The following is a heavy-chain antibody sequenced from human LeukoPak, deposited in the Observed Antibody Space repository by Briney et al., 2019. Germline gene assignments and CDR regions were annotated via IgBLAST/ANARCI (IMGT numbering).Heavy chain of an antibody. CDR1: GFTFSSYA. Sequence: GRSLRLSCAASGFTFSSYAMHWVRQAPGKGLEWVAVISYDGSNKYYADSVKGRFTISRDNSKNTLYLQMNSLRAEDTAVYYCARDSTVTTFVFDIWGQGTMVTVSS. D-gene: IGHD4-17*01. J-gene: IGHJ3*02. CDR3: ARDSTVTTFVFDI. CDR2: ISYDGSNK. V-gene: IGHV3-30-3*01.